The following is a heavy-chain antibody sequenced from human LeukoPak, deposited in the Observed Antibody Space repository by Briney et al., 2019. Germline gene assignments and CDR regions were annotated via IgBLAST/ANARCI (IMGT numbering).Heavy chain of an antibody. V-gene: IGHV4-59*13. J-gene: IGHJ4*02. CDR2: IYYSGST. D-gene: IGHD3-22*01. Sequence: PSENLSLTCTVSGGHISTYYWSWIRQAPGKGLEWIGYIYYSGSTKYNPSLKSRVTISVDTSKNQFSLKLSSVTAADTAVYFCARGITDSIWYLDYWGQGTLVTVSS. CDR3: ARGITDSIWYLDY. CDR1: GGHISTYY.